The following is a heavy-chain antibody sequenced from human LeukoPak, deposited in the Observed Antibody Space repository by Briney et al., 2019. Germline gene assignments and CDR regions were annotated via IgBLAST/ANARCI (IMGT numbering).Heavy chain of an antibody. D-gene: IGHD3-10*01. CDR3: AKDIRSGELPPYYYGVDV. Sequence: GGSLRLSCAASGFTFSSYAMHWVRQAPGKGLEWVAVISYDGSNKYYADSVKGRFTISRDNSKNSLYLQMNSLRAEDTALYYCAKDIRSGELPPYYYGVDVWGQGTTVTVSS. V-gene: IGHV3-30-3*01. J-gene: IGHJ6*02. CDR1: GFTFSSYA. CDR2: ISYDGSNK.